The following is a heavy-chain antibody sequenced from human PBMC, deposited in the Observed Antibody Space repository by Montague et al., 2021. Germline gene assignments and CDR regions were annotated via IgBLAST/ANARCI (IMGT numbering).Heavy chain of an antibody. CDR2: MNPDGSGR. CDR1: GFIFNNYY. V-gene: IGHV3-7*01. D-gene: IGHD2/OR15-2a*01. CDR3: ARGPFVGAVDY. Sequence: SLRLSCAASGFIFNNYYMTWIRQAPGKGLEWVAYMNPDGSGRYSSDSVRGRFTISRDNAKNSLYLQMSSLRAKDTAVYYCARGPFVGAVDYWGQGTLVTVSS. J-gene: IGHJ4*02.